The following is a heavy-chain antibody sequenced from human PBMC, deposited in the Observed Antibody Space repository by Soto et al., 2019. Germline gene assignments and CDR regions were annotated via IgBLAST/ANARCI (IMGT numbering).Heavy chain of an antibody. J-gene: IGHJ4*02. CDR3: ARDTYCSGGSCYDY. D-gene: IGHD2-15*01. CDR1: GGTFSSYA. Sequence: QVQLVQSGAEVKKPGSSVKVSCKASGGTFSSYAISWVRQAPGQGLEWMGGIIPIFGTANYAQKFQGRVTITADESTSTAYMELSSLSSEDTAVYYCARDTYCSGGSCYDYWGQGTLVTVSS. V-gene: IGHV1-69*12. CDR2: IIPIFGTA.